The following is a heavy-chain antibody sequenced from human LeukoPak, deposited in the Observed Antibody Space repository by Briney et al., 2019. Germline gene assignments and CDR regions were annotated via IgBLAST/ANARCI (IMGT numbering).Heavy chain of an antibody. V-gene: IGHV3-9*01. Sequence: GGSLRLSCAASGFTFDDYAMHWVRQAPGKGLEWVSGISWNSGSIGYADSVKGRFTISRDNAKNSLYLQMNSLRAEDTAVYYCAKERTGTTGTYFDYWGQGTLVTVSS. D-gene: IGHD1-7*01. CDR2: ISWNSGSI. CDR1: GFTFDDYA. J-gene: IGHJ4*02. CDR3: AKERTGTTGTYFDY.